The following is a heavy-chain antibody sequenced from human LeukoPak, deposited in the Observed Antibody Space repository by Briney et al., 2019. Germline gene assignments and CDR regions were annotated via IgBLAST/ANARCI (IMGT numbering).Heavy chain of an antibody. Sequence: SQTLSLTCTVSGGSISSGSYYWSWIRQPAGKGLEWIGRIYTSGSTNYYPSLKSRVTISVDTSKNQFSLKLSSVTAADTAVYYCARDVRDYDFWSGYYRWFDPWGQGTLVTVSS. D-gene: IGHD3-3*01. CDR3: ARDVRDYDFWSGYYRWFDP. J-gene: IGHJ5*02. CDR1: GGSISSGSYY. CDR2: IYTSGST. V-gene: IGHV4-61*02.